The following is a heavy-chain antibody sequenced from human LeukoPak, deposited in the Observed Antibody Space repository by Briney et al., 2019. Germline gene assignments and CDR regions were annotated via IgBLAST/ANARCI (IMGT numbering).Heavy chain of an antibody. CDR1: GFTFSFYW. Sequence: GGSLRLSCASSGFTFSFYWMHWVRQAPGKGLEWVSYISSSSTTYYADSVKGRFTISRDNAKNSMYLQMNSLRAEDTAVYYCASGSLQLVQDYWGQGTLVTVSS. CDR3: ASGSLQLVQDY. CDR2: ISSSSTT. V-gene: IGHV3-69-1*01. D-gene: IGHD6-13*01. J-gene: IGHJ4*02.